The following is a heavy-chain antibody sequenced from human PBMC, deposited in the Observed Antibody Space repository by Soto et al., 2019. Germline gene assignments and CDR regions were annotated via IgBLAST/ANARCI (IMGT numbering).Heavy chain of an antibody. CDR1: GFDFSAHA. V-gene: IGHV3-30-3*01. CDR2: VSFAGGDA. D-gene: IGHD2-21*02. J-gene: IGHJ1*01. CDR3: VICVGGVCYKH. Sequence: QVHLVESGAGVGQPGGSLTLSCAASGFDFSAHAMHWVLQPPGNGPERLATVSFAGGDAFYAASVKGSFTTSSDTSKRSVFLLMSSLTVDETATYYVVICVGGVCYKHWGQGTQVGVSS.